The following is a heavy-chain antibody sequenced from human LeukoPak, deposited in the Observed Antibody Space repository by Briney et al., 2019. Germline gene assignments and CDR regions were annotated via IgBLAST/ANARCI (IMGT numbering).Heavy chain of an antibody. Sequence: SETLPLTCAVYGGSFSGYYWSWIRQPPGKGLEWIGEINHSGSTNYNPSLKSRVTISVDTSKNQFSLKLSSVTAADTAVYYCAEVYYDFWSGHNWFDPWGQGTLVTVSS. D-gene: IGHD3-3*01. CDR1: GGSFSGYY. CDR3: AEVYYDFWSGHNWFDP. J-gene: IGHJ5*02. V-gene: IGHV4-34*01. CDR2: INHSGST.